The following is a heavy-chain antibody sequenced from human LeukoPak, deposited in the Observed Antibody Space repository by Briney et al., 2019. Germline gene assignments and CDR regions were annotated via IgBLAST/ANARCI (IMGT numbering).Heavy chain of an antibody. CDR3: ASSVRGATEYYFDY. CDR2: IYSGGST. V-gene: IGHV3-53*01. Sequence: GGSLRLSCAASGFTVSSNYMSWVRQAPGKGLEWVSVIYSGGSTYYADSVKGRFTISRDNSKNTVYLQMNSLRAEDTAVYYCASSVRGATEYYFDYWGQGTLVTDSS. J-gene: IGHJ4*02. D-gene: IGHD1-26*01. CDR1: GFTVSSNY.